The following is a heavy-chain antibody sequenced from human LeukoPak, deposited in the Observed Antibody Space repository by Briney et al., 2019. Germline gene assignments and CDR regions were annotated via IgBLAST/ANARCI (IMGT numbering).Heavy chain of an antibody. Sequence: SETLSLTCAVYGGSFSGYYWSWIRQPPGEGLEWIGEINHSGSTNYNPSLKSRVTISVDTSKNQFSLKLSSVTAADTAVYYCARGRLAYYYGSGSYSNYWGQGTQVTVSS. CDR1: GGSFSGYY. CDR2: INHSGST. J-gene: IGHJ4*02. V-gene: IGHV4-34*01. D-gene: IGHD3-10*01. CDR3: ARGRLAYYYGSGSYSNY.